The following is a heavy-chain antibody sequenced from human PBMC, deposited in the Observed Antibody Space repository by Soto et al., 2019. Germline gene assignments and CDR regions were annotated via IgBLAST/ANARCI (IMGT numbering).Heavy chain of an antibody. Sequence: SETLSLTCTVSGGSISSYYWSWIRQPPGKGLEWIGYIYYSGSTNYNPSLKSRVTISVDTSKNQFSLKLSSVTAADTAVYYCARAAGYCSGGSCTYYYYYMDVWGKGTTVTVSS. V-gene: IGHV4-59*01. D-gene: IGHD2-15*01. J-gene: IGHJ6*03. CDR3: ARAAGYCSGGSCTYYYYYMDV. CDR1: GGSISSYY. CDR2: IYYSGST.